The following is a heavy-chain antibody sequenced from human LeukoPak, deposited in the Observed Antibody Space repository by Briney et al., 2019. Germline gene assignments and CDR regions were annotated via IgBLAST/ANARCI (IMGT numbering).Heavy chain of an antibody. J-gene: IGHJ6*03. CDR3: ARGYYGSGSYYYYYMDV. Sequence: SETLSLTCNVSGGSISSYYWSWIRQPAGKGLEWIGRIYTSGSTNYNPSLKSRVTMSVDTSKNQFSLKLSSVTAADTAVYYCARGYYGSGSYYYYYMDVWGKGTTVTISS. D-gene: IGHD3-10*01. CDR1: GGSISSYY. CDR2: IYTSGST. V-gene: IGHV4-4*07.